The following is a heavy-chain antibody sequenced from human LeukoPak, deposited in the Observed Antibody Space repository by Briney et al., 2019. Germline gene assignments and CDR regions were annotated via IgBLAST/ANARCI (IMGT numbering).Heavy chain of an antibody. CDR3: TTGGTNGGDAFDI. J-gene: IGHJ3*02. CDR1: GFTFSSYG. CDR2: ISGSGGST. Sequence: GGSLRLSCAASGFTFSSYGMSWVRQAPGKGLEWVSSISGSGGSTYYADSVKGRFTISRDNSKNTLDLQMNSLRAEDTAVYYCTTGGTNGGDAFDIWGQGTMVTVSS. V-gene: IGHV3-23*01. D-gene: IGHD2-8*01.